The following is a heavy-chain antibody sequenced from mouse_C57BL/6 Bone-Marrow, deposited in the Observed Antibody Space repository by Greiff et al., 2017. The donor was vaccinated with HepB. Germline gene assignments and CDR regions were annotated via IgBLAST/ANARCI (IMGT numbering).Heavy chain of an antibody. Sequence: QVQLQQPGAELVKPGASVKLSCKASGYTFTSYWMQWVKQRPGQGLEWIGEIDPSDSYTNYNQKFKGKATLTVDTSSSTAYMQLSSLTSEDSAVYYCAREGGLLLRPVDYWGQGTTLTVSS. D-gene: IGHD1-1*01. CDR3: AREGGLLLRPVDY. J-gene: IGHJ2*01. V-gene: IGHV1-50*01. CDR1: GYTFTSYW. CDR2: IDPSDSYT.